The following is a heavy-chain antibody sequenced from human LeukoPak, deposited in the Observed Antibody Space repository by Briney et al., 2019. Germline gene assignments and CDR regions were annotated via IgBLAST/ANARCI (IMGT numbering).Heavy chain of an antibody. Sequence: GGSLRLSCAASGFFFNTNAMSWVRQAPGMGLEWVAAIGNSDETYYADSVKGRFTISRDNSKNTLYLQMNSLRAEDTAVYYCAKDSPIYYYGSGSHFDYWGQGTLVTVS. CDR3: AKDSPIYYYGSGSHFDY. CDR2: IGNSDET. J-gene: IGHJ4*02. D-gene: IGHD3-10*01. V-gene: IGHV3-23*01. CDR1: GFFFNTNA.